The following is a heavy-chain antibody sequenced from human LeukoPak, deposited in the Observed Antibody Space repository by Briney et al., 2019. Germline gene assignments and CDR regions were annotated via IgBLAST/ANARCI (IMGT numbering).Heavy chain of an antibody. CDR1: GYTFTSYG. V-gene: IGHV1-18*01. CDR3: ARDLEDIVVVPAAIVYFQH. CDR2: ISAYNWNT. J-gene: IGHJ1*01. D-gene: IGHD2-2*02. Sequence: ASVNVSCKASGYTFTSYGISWVRQPPGQGLEWMGLISAYNWNTNYAQKLQGRVTMTTDTSTSTAYMALRSLRSDDTAVYYCARDLEDIVVVPAAIVYFQHWGQGTLVTVSS.